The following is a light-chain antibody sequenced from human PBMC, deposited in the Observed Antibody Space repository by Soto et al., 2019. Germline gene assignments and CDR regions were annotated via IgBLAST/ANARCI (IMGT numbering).Light chain of an antibody. Sequence: EIVMTQSPGTVPVSPGERVTRSCRASQGVSIDLAWYQQKPGQAPRLLIYGASTRATDIPPSFTGSGSGTEFTLTISSLQSEDIAVYYCQQYNKWPQTFGQGTKVDIK. CDR2: GAS. CDR1: QGVSID. V-gene: IGKV3-15*01. J-gene: IGKJ1*01. CDR3: QQYNKWPQT.